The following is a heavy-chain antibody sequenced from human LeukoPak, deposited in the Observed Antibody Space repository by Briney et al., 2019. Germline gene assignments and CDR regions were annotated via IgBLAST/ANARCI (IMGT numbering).Heavy chain of an antibody. CDR3: ARAYCSSTSCFG. D-gene: IGHD2-2*01. J-gene: IGHJ4*02. CDR1: GFTFSSYN. Sequence: PGGSPRLSCAASGFTFSSYNMNWVRQAPGKGLEWVSSISYTSRARYYAYSVKGRFTISRDNVKNSLYLQMDSLRAEDTAVYYCARAYCSSTSCFGWGQGTLVTVSS. CDR2: ISYTSRAR. V-gene: IGHV3-48*01.